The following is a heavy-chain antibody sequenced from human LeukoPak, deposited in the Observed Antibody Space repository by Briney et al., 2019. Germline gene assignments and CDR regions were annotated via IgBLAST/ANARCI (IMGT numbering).Heavy chain of an antibody. Sequence: GGSLRLSCAASGFTFSSYSMHGVRQAPGKGLEWVAVISYDGSNKYYADSVKGRFTISRDNSKNTLYLQMNSLRAKDTAVYYCAKDPTSSVTATTSDSWGQGTLVTVSS. CDR2: ISYDGSNK. CDR3: AKDPTSSVTATTSDS. CDR1: GFTFSSYS. J-gene: IGHJ4*02. V-gene: IGHV3-30*18. D-gene: IGHD2-21*02.